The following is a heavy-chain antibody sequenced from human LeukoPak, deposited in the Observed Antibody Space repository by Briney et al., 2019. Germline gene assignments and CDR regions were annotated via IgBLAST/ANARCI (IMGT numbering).Heavy chain of an antibody. CDR3: ARGFISVVVAASGWFDP. J-gene: IGHJ5*02. V-gene: IGHV4-34*01. D-gene: IGHD2-15*01. CDR1: GGSFSGYY. CDR2: INHSGST. Sequence: PSETLSLTCAVYGGSFSGYYWSWIRQPPGKGLEWIGEINHSGSTNYNPSLKSRVTISVDTSKNQFSLKLSSVTAADTAVYYCARGFISVVVAASGWFDPWGQGTLVTVSS.